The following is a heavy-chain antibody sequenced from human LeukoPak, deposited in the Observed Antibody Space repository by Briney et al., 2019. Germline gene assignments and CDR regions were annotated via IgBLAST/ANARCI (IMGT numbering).Heavy chain of an antibody. CDR2: ISSSSSTI. J-gene: IGHJ4*02. CDR1: GFTFSSHS. D-gene: IGHD3-10*01. CDR3: AKDRGVYGSGSWGYFDY. Sequence: GGSLRLSCAASGFTFSSHSMNWVRQAPGKGLEWVSYISSSSSTIYYADSVKGRFTISRDNSKNTLYLQMNSLRAEDTAVYYCAKDRGVYGSGSWGYFDYWGQGTLVTVSS. V-gene: IGHV3-48*01.